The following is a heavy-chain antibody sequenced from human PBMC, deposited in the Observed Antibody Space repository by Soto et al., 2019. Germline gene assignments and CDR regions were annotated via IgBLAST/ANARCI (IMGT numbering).Heavy chain of an antibody. CDR1: RYTFTGYY. CDR2: IDPNSGGT. Sequence: ASVKVSCKASRYTFTGYYMHWVRQAPGQGLEWMGWIDPNSGGTDYAQKFQGRVTMTRDTFISTAYMELSRLRVDDTAVYYCARVMSGSYLGHGYYFDYWGQGTLVTVSS. V-gene: IGHV1-2*02. D-gene: IGHD1-26*01. CDR3: ARVMSGSYLGHGYYFDY. J-gene: IGHJ4*02.